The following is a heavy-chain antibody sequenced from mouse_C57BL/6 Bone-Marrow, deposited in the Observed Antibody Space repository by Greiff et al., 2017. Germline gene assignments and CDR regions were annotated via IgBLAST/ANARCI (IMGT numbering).Heavy chain of an antibody. CDR3: AREGGGSSRGFDY. J-gene: IGHJ2*01. Sequence: EVKLQESGPGLVKPSQSLSLTCSVTGYSITSGYYWNWIRQFPGNKLEWMGYISYDGSNNYNPSLKNRISITRDTSKNQFFLKLNSVTTEDTATYYCAREGGGSSRGFDYWGQGTTLTVSS. CDR2: ISYDGSN. V-gene: IGHV3-6*01. D-gene: IGHD1-1*01. CDR1: GYSITSGYY.